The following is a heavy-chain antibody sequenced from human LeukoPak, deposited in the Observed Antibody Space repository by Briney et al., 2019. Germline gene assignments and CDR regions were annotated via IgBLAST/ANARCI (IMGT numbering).Heavy chain of an antibody. CDR3: ARDAGVSWIQLWSYYYGMDV. V-gene: IGHV3-30-3*01. Sequence: GGSLRLSCAASGFTFSSYAMHWVRQAPGKGLEWVAVISYDGSNKYYADSVKGRFTISRDNSKNTLYLQMNSLRAEDTAVYYCARDAGVSWIQLWSYYYGMDVWGQGTTVTVSS. CDR2: ISYDGSNK. CDR1: GFTFSSYA. D-gene: IGHD5-18*01. J-gene: IGHJ6*02.